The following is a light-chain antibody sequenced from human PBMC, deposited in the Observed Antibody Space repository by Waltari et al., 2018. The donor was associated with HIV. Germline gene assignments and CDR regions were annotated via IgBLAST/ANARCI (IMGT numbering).Light chain of an antibody. CDR3: QSYDSSNQV. J-gene: IGLJ3*02. CDR1: SGSIADTY. CDR2: EDN. V-gene: IGLV6-57*03. Sequence: NFMLTQPHSVSESPGTTVTISCTRSSGSIADTYVQWYQQRPGSAPTTVIYEDNQRPSGVPDRFSGSIDSSSNSASLTISGLKTEDEADYYCQSYDSSNQVFGGGTQLTVL.